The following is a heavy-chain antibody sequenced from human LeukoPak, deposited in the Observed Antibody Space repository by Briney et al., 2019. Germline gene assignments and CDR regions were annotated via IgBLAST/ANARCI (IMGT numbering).Heavy chain of an antibody. D-gene: IGHD6-13*01. Sequence: GESLQISCKGSGSRFTSYWIGWVRQLPGKGLEWMGIIYPGDSDTRYSPSFQGQVTISADKSISTAYLQWSSLKASDTAMYYCARARSRSSWYDYWGQGTLVTVSS. J-gene: IGHJ4*02. CDR3: ARARSRSSWYDY. V-gene: IGHV5-51*01. CDR1: GSRFTSYW. CDR2: IYPGDSDT.